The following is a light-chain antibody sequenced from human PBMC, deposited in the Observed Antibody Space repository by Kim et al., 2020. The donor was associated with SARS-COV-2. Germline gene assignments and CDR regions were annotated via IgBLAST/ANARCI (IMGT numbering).Light chain of an antibody. CDR1: QSISRL. V-gene: IGKV1-5*01. Sequence: ASVGDRVTITCRASQSISRLLAWYQQKPGTAPKLLIYGASSLQSGVPSRFSGSGSGTEFTLTISSLQPDDFATYYCQQYYSYPRTFVQGTKVDIK. J-gene: IGKJ1*01. CDR3: QQYYSYPRT. CDR2: GAS.